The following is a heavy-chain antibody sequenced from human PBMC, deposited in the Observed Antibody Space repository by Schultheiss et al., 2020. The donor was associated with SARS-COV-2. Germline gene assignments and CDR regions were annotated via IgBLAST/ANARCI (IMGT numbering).Heavy chain of an antibody. V-gene: IGHV3-23*01. J-gene: IGHJ2*01. CDR3: ARASTPRYFDL. CDR1: GFTFSSYW. D-gene: IGHD2-15*01. Sequence: GGSLRLSCAASGFTFSSYWMHWVRQAPGKGLEWVSVISGSGGSTNYADSVKGRFTISRDNSKNSLYLQMNSLRAEDTAVYYCARASTPRYFDLWGRGTLVTVSS. CDR2: ISGSGGST.